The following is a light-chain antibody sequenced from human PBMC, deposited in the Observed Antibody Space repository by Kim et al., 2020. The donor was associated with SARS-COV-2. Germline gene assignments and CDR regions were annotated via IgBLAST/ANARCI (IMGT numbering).Light chain of an antibody. Sequence: SLSPAESPHPSCRAFQSVRTCLALYHQTSAQAPRLLIYNASDRATGIPARFSVSGSGTDFTLTISNLEPEYFAVYYCQQRGNWPTFRQGTRLEIK. CDR3: QQRGNWPT. V-gene: IGKV3-11*01. J-gene: IGKJ5*01. CDR1: QSVRTC. CDR2: NAS.